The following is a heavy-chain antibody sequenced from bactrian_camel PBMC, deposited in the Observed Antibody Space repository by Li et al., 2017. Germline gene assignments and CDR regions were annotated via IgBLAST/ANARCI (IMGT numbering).Heavy chain of an antibody. V-gene: IGHV3S55*01. CDR2: LDSDGRT. CDR3: AEGLNRVGYCPNPWEYGY. D-gene: IGHD5*01. CDR1: GYTYDTYC. J-gene: IGHJ4*01. Sequence: HVQLVESGGDSVQAGGSLRLSCAARGYTYDTYCMGWFRRPPGKEREGVACLDSDGRTRYADSVKGRFTISKDNAKNTLYLQMNSLKPEDTAMYYCAEGLNRVGYCPNPWEYGYRGQGTQVTVS.